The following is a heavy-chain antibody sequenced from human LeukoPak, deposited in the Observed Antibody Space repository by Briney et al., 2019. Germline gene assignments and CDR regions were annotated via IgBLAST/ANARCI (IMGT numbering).Heavy chain of an antibody. CDR1: GGSFSGYY. D-gene: IGHD6-19*01. CDR3: ASAESIVVAGN. Sequence: SETLSLTRAVYGGSFSGYYWSWIRQPPGKGLEWIGEINHSGSTNYNPSLKSRVTISVDTSKNQFSLKLSSVTAADTAVYYCASAESIVVAGNWGQGTLVTVSS. V-gene: IGHV4-34*01. J-gene: IGHJ4*02. CDR2: INHSGST.